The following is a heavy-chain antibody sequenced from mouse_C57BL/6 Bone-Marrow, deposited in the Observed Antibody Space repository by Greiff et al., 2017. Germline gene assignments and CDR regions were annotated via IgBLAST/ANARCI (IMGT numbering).Heavy chain of an antibody. Sequence: EVKLVESGGGLVKPGGSLKLSCAASGFTFSDYGMHWVRQAPEKGLEWVAYISSGSSTIYYADTVKGRFTISRDNAKNTLFLQMTSLRSEDTALYYCARSRYYYGSSLFAYWGQGTLVTVSA. CDR1: GFTFSDYG. CDR2: ISSGSSTI. J-gene: IGHJ3*01. CDR3: ARSRYYYGSSLFAY. D-gene: IGHD1-1*01. V-gene: IGHV5-17*01.